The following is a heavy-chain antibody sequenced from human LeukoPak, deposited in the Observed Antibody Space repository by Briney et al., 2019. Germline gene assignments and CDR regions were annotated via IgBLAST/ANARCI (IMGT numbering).Heavy chain of an antibody. CDR3: ARDLIVGVTKGNY. J-gene: IGHJ4*02. D-gene: IGHD1-26*01. CDR2: ISSSSSTI. V-gene: IGHV3-48*01. CDR1: GFTFSSYS. Sequence: GGSLRLSCAASGFTFSSYSMSWIRQAPGKGLEWVSYISSSSSTIYYADSVKGRFTSTKDNAKIPLYLQLSSLRADDRVVYYCARDLIVGVTKGNYWGRGALLAVSS.